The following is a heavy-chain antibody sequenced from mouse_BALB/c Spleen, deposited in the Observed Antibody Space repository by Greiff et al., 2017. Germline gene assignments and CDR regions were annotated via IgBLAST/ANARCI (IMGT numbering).Heavy chain of an antibody. Sequence: EVKLVESGGGLVQPGGSRKLSCAASGFTFSSFGMHWVRQAPEKGLEWVAYISSGSSTIYYADTVKGRFTISRDNPKNTLFLQMTSLRSEDTAMYYCARYHYYGSSYYFDYWGQGTTLTVSS. CDR1: GFTFSSFG. V-gene: IGHV5-17*02. D-gene: IGHD1-1*01. J-gene: IGHJ2*01. CDR2: ISSGSSTI. CDR3: ARYHYYGSSYYFDY.